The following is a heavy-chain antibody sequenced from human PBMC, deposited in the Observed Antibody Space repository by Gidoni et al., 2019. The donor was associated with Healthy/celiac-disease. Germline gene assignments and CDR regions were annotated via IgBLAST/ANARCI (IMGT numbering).Heavy chain of an antibody. V-gene: IGHV3-9*01. J-gene: IGHJ4*02. CDR1: GFTFDDYA. CDR2: ISWNSGSI. D-gene: IGHD3-10*01. Sequence: EVQLVESGGGLVQPVRSLRLSCAASGFTFDDYAMHWVRQAPGKGLEWVSGISWNSGSIGDADAVKGRFTISRDNAKNSLYLQMNSLRAEDTALYYCAKGIGGYSLDSNIRFDYWGQGTLVTVSS. CDR3: AKGIGGYSLDSNIRFDY.